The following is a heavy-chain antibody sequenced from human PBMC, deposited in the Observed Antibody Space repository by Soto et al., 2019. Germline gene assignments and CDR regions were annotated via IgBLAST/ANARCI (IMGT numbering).Heavy chain of an antibody. CDR1: GGTSSSYA. Sequence: QVQLVQSGAEVKKPGSSVKVSCKASGGTSSSYAISWVRQAPGQGLEWMGGIIPIFGTANYAQKFQGRVTITADESTSTAYMELSSLRSEDTAVYYCARTLDCSSTSCYGGPIFDYWGQGTLVTVSS. V-gene: IGHV1-69*01. CDR2: IIPIFGTA. D-gene: IGHD2-2*01. CDR3: ARTLDCSSTSCYGGPIFDY. J-gene: IGHJ4*02.